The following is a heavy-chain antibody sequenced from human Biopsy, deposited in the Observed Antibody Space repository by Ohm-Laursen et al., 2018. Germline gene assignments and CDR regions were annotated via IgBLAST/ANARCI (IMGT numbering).Heavy chain of an antibody. CDR3: ARDYYPYVDYLKDVPLCDS. CDR1: GYTFTTYG. J-gene: IGHJ5*01. D-gene: IGHD4-17*01. Sequence: ASVKVSCKASGYTFTTYGISWVRRAPGQGLEWMGWINTYSGNTNYGKKFHDRVIMTSETSTSTAYLEHRSLRSDDTAVYYCARDYYPYVDYLKDVPLCDSWGQGTLVTVSS. V-gene: IGHV1-18*01. CDR2: INTYSGNT.